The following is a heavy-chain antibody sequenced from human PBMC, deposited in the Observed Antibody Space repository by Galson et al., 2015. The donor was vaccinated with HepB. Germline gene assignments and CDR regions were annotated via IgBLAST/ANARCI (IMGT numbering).Heavy chain of an antibody. CDR3: AKSRGSYYYGLDV. D-gene: IGHD3-16*01. Sequence: LRLSCAASGFTFDDFAMHWVRQAPGKGLQWVSGITWNSGTIDYADSVKGRFTISRDNAKNSVYLQMNSLRDEDTALYYCAKSRGSYYYGLDVWGQGTRVTVSS. J-gene: IGHJ6*02. CDR1: GFTFDDFA. V-gene: IGHV3-9*01. CDR2: ITWNSGTI.